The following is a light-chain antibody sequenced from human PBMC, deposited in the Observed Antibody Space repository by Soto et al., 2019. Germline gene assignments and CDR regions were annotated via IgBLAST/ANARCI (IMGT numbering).Light chain of an antibody. V-gene: IGKV3-15*01. CDR2: GAS. CDR1: QSISSE. Sequence: EIVMTQSPATLSVSPGESATLSCRASQSISSELAWYQQKPGQPPRLLIYGASTRATGVPARFTGSGSGSDFTLTISGLQSEDFAFYYCQQGHNWPLTFGQGTRLE. CDR3: QQGHNWPLT. J-gene: IGKJ2*01.